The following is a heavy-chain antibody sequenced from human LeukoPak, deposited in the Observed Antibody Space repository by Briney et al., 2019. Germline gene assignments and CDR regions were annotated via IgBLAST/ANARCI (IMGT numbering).Heavy chain of an antibody. Sequence: GASVKVSCKASGYTFTSYYTHWVRQAPGQGLEWMGIINPSGGSTSYAQKFQGRVTMTRDMSTSTVYMELSSLRSEDTAVYYCARERKILTGYSGVFYWGQGTLVTVSS. D-gene: IGHD3-9*01. V-gene: IGHV1-46*01. J-gene: IGHJ4*02. CDR2: INPSGGST. CDR3: ARERKILTGYSGVFY. CDR1: GYTFTSYY.